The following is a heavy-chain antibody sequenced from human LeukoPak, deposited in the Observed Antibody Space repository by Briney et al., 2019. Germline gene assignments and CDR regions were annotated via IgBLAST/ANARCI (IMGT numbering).Heavy chain of an antibody. CDR2: ISPGSSTI. V-gene: IGHV3-11*01. D-gene: IGHD3-10*01. J-gene: IGHJ5*02. CDR1: GFSFSDYY. Sequence: PGRSLRPSCEASGFSFSDYYMGWIRQAPGHWLGCVLSISPGSSTIICADSVKGRFPIARDNVMKSLYLQMDSLRAEDPAVYYCARDHHFYGSGSPFDPWGQGTLVIVSS. CDR3: ARDHHFYGSGSPFDP.